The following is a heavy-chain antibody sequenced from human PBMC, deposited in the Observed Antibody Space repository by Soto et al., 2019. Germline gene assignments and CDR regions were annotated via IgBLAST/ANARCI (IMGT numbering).Heavy chain of an antibody. D-gene: IGHD2-21*02. CDR3: IQSRCGGDCLQSYASYYYSGMDV. CDR2: IYWVDDK. Sequence: QITLKESGPTLVKPTQTLTLTCTFSAFSLSTGGVGVGWIRQPPGKALEWLALIYWVDDKRYSPSLRSRLPITKDTSKNRVVLTMTNMDPVDTATYYCIQSRCGGDCLQSYASYYYSGMDVWGQGTTVTVSS. V-gene: IGHV2-5*02. CDR1: AFSLSTGGVG. J-gene: IGHJ6*02.